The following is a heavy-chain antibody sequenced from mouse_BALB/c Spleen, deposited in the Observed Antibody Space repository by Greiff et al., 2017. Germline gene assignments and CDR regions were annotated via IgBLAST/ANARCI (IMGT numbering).Heavy chain of an antibody. Sequence: VQLQQSGAELVRPGVSVKISCKGSGYTFTDYAMHWVKQSHAKSLEWIGVISTYYGDASYNQKFKGKATMTVDKSSSTAYMELARLTSEDSAIYYCARGGYGNLYAMDYWGQGTSVTVSS. CDR3: ARGGYGNLYAMDY. V-gene: IGHV1S137*01. CDR1: GYTFTDYA. J-gene: IGHJ4*01. D-gene: IGHD2-10*02. CDR2: ISTYYGDA.